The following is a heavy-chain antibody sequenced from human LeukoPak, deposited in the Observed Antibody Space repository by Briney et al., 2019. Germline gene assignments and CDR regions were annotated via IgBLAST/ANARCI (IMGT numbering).Heavy chain of an antibody. CDR3: ARGSLSLGGDYAETQDGGNFDY. CDR1: EGTFSSYA. V-gene: IGHV1-69*13. D-gene: IGHD4-17*01. CDR2: IIPIFGTA. Sequence: SVKVSCKASEGTFSSYAISWVRQAPGQGLEWMGGIIPIFGTANYAQKFQGRVTITADESTSTAYMELSSLRSEDTAVYYCARGSLSLGGDYAETQDGGNFDYWGQGTLVTVSS. J-gene: IGHJ4*02.